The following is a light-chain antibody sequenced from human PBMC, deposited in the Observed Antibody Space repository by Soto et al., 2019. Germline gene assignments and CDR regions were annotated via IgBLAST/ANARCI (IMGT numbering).Light chain of an antibody. CDR1: QTISSW. Sequence: DIQMTQSPSTLSGSVGDRVTITCRASQTISSWLAWYQQKPGKAPKALIYRVSNLESGVPSRFSGSGSGTEFTLTISSLQPDDLATYYCQQYNSYSWTFGQGTKVDIK. V-gene: IGKV1-5*03. J-gene: IGKJ1*01. CDR2: RVS. CDR3: QQYNSYSWT.